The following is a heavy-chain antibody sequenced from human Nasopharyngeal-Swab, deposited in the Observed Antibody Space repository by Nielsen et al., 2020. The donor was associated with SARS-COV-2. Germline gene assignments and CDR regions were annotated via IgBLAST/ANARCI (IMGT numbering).Heavy chain of an antibody. Sequence: LKISCAASGFTFDDYAMHWVRQAPGKGLEWVSGISWNSGSMGYADSVKGRFTISRDNAKNSLYLQMNSLRAEDTALYYCAKGGYCSGGSCFNWFDPWGQGTLVTVSS. J-gene: IGHJ5*02. CDR3: AKGGYCSGGSCFNWFDP. CDR1: GFTFDDYA. V-gene: IGHV3-9*01. CDR2: ISWNSGSM. D-gene: IGHD2-15*01.